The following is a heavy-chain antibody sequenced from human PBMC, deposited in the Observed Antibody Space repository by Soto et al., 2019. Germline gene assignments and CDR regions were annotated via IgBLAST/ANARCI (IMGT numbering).Heavy chain of an antibody. J-gene: IGHJ4*02. CDR1: GFTFTSYA. Sequence: QVQLVESGGSVVQPGRSLRLSCEASGFTFTSYAMHWVRQAPGKGLEWVAVISYDGINEYYADSVKGRFTISRDNSKNTLFLQMSSLRVEDTSVYYCARDRSRWGELSLIGYFDYWGQGTLVTVSS. V-gene: IGHV3-30*15. CDR3: ARDRSRWGELSLIGYFDY. D-gene: IGHD3-16*02. CDR2: ISYDGINE.